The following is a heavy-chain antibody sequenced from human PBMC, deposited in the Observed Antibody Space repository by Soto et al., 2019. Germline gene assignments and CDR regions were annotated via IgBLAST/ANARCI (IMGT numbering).Heavy chain of an antibody. CDR1: GGTFSNYA. V-gene: IGHV1-69*12. CDR2: IIPISGTA. D-gene: IGHD3-3*01. CDR3: ARAAHPHDFWSGDLYNWFDP. J-gene: IGHJ5*02. Sequence: QVQLVQSGAEVKKTGSSVKVSCKASGGTFSNYAISWVRQAPGQGLEWMGGIIPISGTANYAQKFQGRVTITADESTSTAYMELSSLRSEDTAVYYCARAAHPHDFWSGDLYNWFDPWGQGTLVTISS.